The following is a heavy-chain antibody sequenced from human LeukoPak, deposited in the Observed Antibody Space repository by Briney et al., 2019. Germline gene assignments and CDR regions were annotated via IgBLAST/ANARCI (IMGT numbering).Heavy chain of an antibody. CDR2: IKQDGSEK. CDR3: ARDKGIAVAGTGRFDP. Sequence: GGSLRLSCAASGFTFSSYWMSWVRQAPGKGLEWVANIKQDGSEKYYVDSVKGRFTISRDNAKNSLYLQMNSLRAEDTAVYYCARDKGIAVAGTGRFDPWGQGTLVTVSS. V-gene: IGHV3-7*01. J-gene: IGHJ5*02. D-gene: IGHD6-19*01. CDR1: GFTFSSYW.